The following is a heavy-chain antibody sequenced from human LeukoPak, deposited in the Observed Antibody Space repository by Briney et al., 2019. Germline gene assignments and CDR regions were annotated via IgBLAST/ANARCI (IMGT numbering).Heavy chain of an antibody. J-gene: IGHJ4*02. CDR2: IKQDGSEK. CDR1: GFTFSSRDW. Sequence: GGSLRLSCVASGFTFSSRDWMTWVRQAPGKGLEWVANIKQDGSEKNYVDSVKGRFTISRDNAKNSVDLQMNSLRAEDTAVYYCAKDLTTVTSQGDYWGQGTLVTVSS. V-gene: IGHV3-7*01. D-gene: IGHD4-17*01. CDR3: AKDLTTVTSQGDY.